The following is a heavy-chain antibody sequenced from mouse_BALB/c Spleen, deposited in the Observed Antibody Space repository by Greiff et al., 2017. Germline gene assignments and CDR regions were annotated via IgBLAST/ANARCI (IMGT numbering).Heavy chain of an antibody. CDR1: GYTFTDYA. CDR2: ISTYYGDA. D-gene: IGHD2-2*01. Sequence: QVQLKESGAELVRPGVSVKISCKGSGYTFTDYAMHWVKQSHAKSLEWIGVISTYYGDASYNQKFKGKATMTVDKSSSTAYMELARLTSEDSAIYYCARGGYDETLYAMDYWGQGTSVTVSS. CDR3: ARGGYDETLYAMDY. J-gene: IGHJ4*01. V-gene: IGHV1S137*01.